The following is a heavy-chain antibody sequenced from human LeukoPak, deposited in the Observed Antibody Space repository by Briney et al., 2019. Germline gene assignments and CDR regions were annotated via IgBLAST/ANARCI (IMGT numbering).Heavy chain of an antibody. CDR2: IYYSGST. Sequence: SETLSLTCTVSGGSISSYYWSWIRQPPGKGLEWIGYIYYSGSTNYNPSLKSRVTISVDTSKNQFSLKLSSVTAADTAVYYCARGDIYYGSGSYWPNYFDYWGQGTLVTVSS. CDR3: ARGDIYYGSGSYWPNYFDY. V-gene: IGHV4-59*01. CDR1: GGSISSYY. J-gene: IGHJ4*02. D-gene: IGHD3-10*01.